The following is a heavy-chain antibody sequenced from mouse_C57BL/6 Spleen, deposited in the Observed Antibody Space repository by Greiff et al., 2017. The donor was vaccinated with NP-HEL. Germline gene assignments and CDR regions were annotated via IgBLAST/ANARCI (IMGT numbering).Heavy chain of an antibody. D-gene: IGHD1-1*01. J-gene: IGHJ2*01. CDR2: IHPNSGST. CDR3: ARSGYCSSYDD. Sequence: QVQLQQPGAELVKPGASVKLSCKASGYTFTSYWMHWVKQRPGQGLEWIGMIHPNSGSTNYNEKFKSKATLTVDKSSSTAYMQLSSLTSEDSAVYYCARSGYCSSYDDWGQGTTLTVSS. CDR1: GYTFTSYW. V-gene: IGHV1-64*01.